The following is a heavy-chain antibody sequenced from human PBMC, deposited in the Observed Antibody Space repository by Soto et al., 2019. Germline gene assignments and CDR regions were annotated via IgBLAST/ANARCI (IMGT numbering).Heavy chain of an antibody. CDR1: GYTFTGYY. J-gene: IGHJ5*02. V-gene: IGHV1-2*02. CDR3: ARVIRGAYYNSPLDT. Sequence: ASVKVSCKASGYTFTGYYMHWVRQAPGRGLEWMGWINPYSGGADYAQSFQGRVTMTRDTSISTVYMELSRLRFDDTVVYYCARVIRGAYYNSPLDTWGQGTVVTVSS. D-gene: IGHD3-10*01. CDR2: INPYSGGA.